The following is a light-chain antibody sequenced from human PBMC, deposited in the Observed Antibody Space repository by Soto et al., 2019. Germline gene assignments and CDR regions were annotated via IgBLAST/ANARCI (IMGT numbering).Light chain of an antibody. CDR1: QSVSSY. CDR2: DAS. Sequence: EIVLTQSPATLSLSPGERATLCCRASQSVSSYLAWYQQKPGQAPRLLIYDASNRATGIPARFSGSGSGTDFTLTISSLEPEDFAVYYCQQPYTFGQGTKLEIK. J-gene: IGKJ2*01. CDR3: QQPYT. V-gene: IGKV3-11*01.